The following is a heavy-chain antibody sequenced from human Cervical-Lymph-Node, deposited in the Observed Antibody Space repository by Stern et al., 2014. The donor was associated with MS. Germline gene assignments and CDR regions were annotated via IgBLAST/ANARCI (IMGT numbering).Heavy chain of an antibody. CDR1: GSTFRSYA. D-gene: IGHD4-17*01. Sequence: EVQLVESGGGLVQPGGSLRLSCPASGSTFRSYAMSGARQAPGKGLEWVSAISGSGGSTYYADSVKGRFTISRDNSKNTLYLQMNSLRAEDTAVYYCAKSTVTSLSDYWGQGTLVTVSS. CDR3: AKSTVTSLSDY. V-gene: IGHV3-23*04. CDR2: ISGSGGST. J-gene: IGHJ4*02.